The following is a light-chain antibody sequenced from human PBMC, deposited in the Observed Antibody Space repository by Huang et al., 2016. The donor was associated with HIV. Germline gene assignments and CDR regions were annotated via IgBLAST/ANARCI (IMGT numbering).Light chain of an antibody. Sequence: DIQMTQSPSSVSASVGDRISFTCRASQDINRWLAWYQQKPGKAPKLLIYAASTLQGGVPSRFSGRVSGTGFTLTINNLQPEDFATYFCQQAVSLPLTFGGGTKVEIK. J-gene: IGKJ4*01. CDR2: AAS. CDR3: QQAVSLPLT. V-gene: IGKV1-12*01. CDR1: QDINRW.